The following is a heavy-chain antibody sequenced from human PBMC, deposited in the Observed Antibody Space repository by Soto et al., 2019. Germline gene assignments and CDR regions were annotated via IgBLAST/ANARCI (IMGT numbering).Heavy chain of an antibody. CDR3: ARTAAAGKYYYGTDV. D-gene: IGHD6-13*01. V-gene: IGHV5-51*01. CDR2: IYPGDSDT. Sequence: GESLKISCKGSGYSFTSYWIGWVRQMPGKGLEWMGIIYPGDSDTRYSPSFQGQVTISADKSISTAYLQWSSLKASDTAMYYCARTAAAGKYYYGTDVWGQGTTFTVSS. J-gene: IGHJ6*02. CDR1: GYSFTSYW.